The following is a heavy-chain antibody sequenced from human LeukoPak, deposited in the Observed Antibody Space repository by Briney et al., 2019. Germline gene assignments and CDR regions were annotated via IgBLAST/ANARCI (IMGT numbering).Heavy chain of an antibody. Sequence: SETPSLTCTVSGGSISSYYWSWIRQPPGKGLEWIGYIYYSGSTNYNPSLKSRVTISVDTSKNQFSLKLSSVTAADTAVYYCARVVGAHFDYWGQGTLVTVSS. V-gene: IGHV4-59*01. D-gene: IGHD1-26*01. CDR2: IYYSGST. CDR1: GGSISSYY. CDR3: ARVVGAHFDY. J-gene: IGHJ4*02.